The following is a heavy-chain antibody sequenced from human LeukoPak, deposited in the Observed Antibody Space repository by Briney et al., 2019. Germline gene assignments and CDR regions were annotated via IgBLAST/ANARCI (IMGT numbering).Heavy chain of an antibody. CDR1: GGSFSGYF. J-gene: IGHJ6*03. D-gene: IGHD2-2*01. V-gene: IGHV4-34*01. CDR3: ARRYCSSTSSRRCYYYYMDV. CDR2: INHSGST. Sequence: SETLSLTCAVYGGSFSGYFWSWIRQPPGKGLEWIGEINHSGSTNYNPSLKSRVTISVDTSKNQFSLKLSSVTAADTAVYYCARRYCSSTSSRRCYYYYMDVWGKGTTVTVSS.